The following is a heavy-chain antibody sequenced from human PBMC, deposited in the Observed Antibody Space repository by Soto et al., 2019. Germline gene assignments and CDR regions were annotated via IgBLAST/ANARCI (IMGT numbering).Heavy chain of an antibody. J-gene: IGHJ4*02. D-gene: IGHD4-17*01. CDR3: ARDRTRFDY. Sequence: WGSLRLSCASSGLTFXSYGMNLVRQAPGKGLEWVSSIGSSSSYIYYADSVKGRFTISRDNAKNSLYLQMNSLRAEDTAVYYCARDRTRFDYWGQGTLVTVSS. CDR2: IGSSSSYI. CDR1: GLTFXSYG. V-gene: IGHV3-21*01.